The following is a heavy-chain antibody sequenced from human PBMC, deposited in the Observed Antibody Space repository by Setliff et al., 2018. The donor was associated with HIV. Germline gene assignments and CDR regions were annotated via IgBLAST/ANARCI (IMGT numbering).Heavy chain of an antibody. Sequence: PSETLSLTCAVYGGSFSGYYWSWIRRPPGKGLEWIGEINHSGSTNYNPSLKSRVTISVDTSKNQFSLKLSSVTAADTAVYYCARRPRIVGVRKNAFDIWGQGTMVTVSS. CDR2: INHSGST. CDR1: GGSFSGYY. V-gene: IGHV4-34*01. CDR3: ARRPRIVGVRKNAFDI. J-gene: IGHJ3*02. D-gene: IGHD1-26*01.